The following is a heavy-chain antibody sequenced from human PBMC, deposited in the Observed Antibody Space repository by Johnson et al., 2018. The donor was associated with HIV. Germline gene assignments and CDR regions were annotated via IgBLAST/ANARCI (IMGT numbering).Heavy chain of an antibody. CDR3: AKALAVATLLNAFDI. V-gene: IGHV3-30*02. D-gene: IGHD6-19*01. CDR1: GFTFSSYG. J-gene: IGHJ3*02. Sequence: QVQLVESGGGVVQPGGSLRLSCAASGFTFSSYGMHWVRQAPGKGLEWVAFIRYDGSNKYYADSVKGRFTISRDNSKNTLYLQMNSLRAEDTAVNYCAKALAVATLLNAFDIWGQGTMVTVSS. CDR2: IRYDGSNK.